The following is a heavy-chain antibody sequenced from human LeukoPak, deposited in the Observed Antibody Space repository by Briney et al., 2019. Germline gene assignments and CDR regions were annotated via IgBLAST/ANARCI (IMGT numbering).Heavy chain of an antibody. CDR3: ANLAPAGNRLDAIYS. CDR2: IYSGGST. D-gene: IGHD6-13*01. J-gene: IGHJ3*02. CDR1: GFTVSSNY. Sequence: AGGSLRLSCAASGFTVSSNYMSWVRQAPGKGLEWVSVIYSGGSTYYADSVKGRFTISRDNSKNTLYLQMNSLRAEDTAVYYCANLAPAGNRLDAIYSWDQGTMVTVSS. V-gene: IGHV3-66*01.